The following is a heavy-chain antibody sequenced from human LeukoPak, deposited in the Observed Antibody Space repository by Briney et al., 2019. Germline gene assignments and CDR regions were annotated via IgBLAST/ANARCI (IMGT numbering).Heavy chain of an antibody. D-gene: IGHD3-22*01. CDR2: INPNSGGT. J-gene: IGHJ3*02. V-gene: IGHV1-2*02. CDR1: GYTFTGYY. Sequence: ASVKVSCKASGYTFTGYYMHWVRQAPGQGLEWMGWINPNSGGTNYAQKFQGRVTMTRDTSISTAYMELRSLRSDDTAVYYCAKDLPALKIVVADAFDIWGQGTMVTVSS. CDR3: AKDLPALKIVVADAFDI.